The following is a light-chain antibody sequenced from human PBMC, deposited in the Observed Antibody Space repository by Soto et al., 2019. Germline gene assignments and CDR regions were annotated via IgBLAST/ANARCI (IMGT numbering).Light chain of an antibody. V-gene: IGLV2-8*01. CDR2: GVS. J-gene: IGLJ2*01. CDR3: SSYAGSNNYVV. Sequence: QSALTQPPSASGSRGQSVSISCTGTSSDIGAYNFVSWYQQHPGQAPRLMIYGVSKRPSGVPDRFSGSKSGNTASLTVSGLQAEDEADYYCSSYAGSNNYVVFGGGTKVTVL. CDR1: SSDIGAYNF.